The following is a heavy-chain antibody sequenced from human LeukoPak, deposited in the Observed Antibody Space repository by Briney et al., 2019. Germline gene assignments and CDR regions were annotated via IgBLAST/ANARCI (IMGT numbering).Heavy chain of an antibody. V-gene: IGHV4-59*08. CDR1: GGSISSYY. CDR3: ASQGYSSSWYYFDY. CDR2: IYYSGST. D-gene: IGHD6-13*01. Sequence: SETLSLTCTVSGGSISSYYWSWIRQPPGKGLEWIGYIYYSGSTNYNPSLKSRVTISVDTSRNQFSLKLSSVTAADTAVYYCASQGYSSSWYYFDYWGQGTLVTVSS. J-gene: IGHJ4*02.